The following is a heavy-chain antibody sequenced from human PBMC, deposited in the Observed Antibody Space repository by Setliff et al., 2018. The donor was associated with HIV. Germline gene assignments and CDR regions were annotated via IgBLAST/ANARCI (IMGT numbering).Heavy chain of an antibody. CDR2: INAGIGDT. CDR1: GYTFTNYA. J-gene: IGHJ4*02. D-gene: IGHD3-22*01. Sequence: ASVKVSCKASGYTFTNYAILWVRQAPGRGLEWMGWINAGIGDTKYSQNFQGRVTITMDTSATTVYMELRSLGSEDTAVYYCTRERTFYYTGSDYYLDYWGQGTLVTVSS. CDR3: TRERTFYYTGSDYYLDY. V-gene: IGHV1-3*01.